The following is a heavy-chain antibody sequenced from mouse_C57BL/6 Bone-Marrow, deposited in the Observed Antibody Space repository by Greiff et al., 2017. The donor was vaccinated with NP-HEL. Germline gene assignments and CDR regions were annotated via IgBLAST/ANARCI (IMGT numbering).Heavy chain of an antibody. V-gene: IGHV2-5*01. CDR1: GFSLTSYG. Sequence: VQLQQSGPGLVQPSQSLSITCTVSGFSLTSYGVHWVRQSPGKGLEWLGVIWRGGSTDYNVAFMSRLSITKDNSKSQVFFKMNSLQADDTAIYYCASQLGKGAMDYWGQGTSVTVSS. CDR3: ASQLGKGAMDY. J-gene: IGHJ4*01. CDR2: IWRGGST. D-gene: IGHD4-1*02.